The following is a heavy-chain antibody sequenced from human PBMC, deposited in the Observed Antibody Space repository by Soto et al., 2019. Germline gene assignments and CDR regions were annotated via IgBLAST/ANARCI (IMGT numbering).Heavy chain of an antibody. Sequence: SETLSLTCTVSGGSISSSSYYWGWIRQPQGKGLEWIGSIYYSGSTYYIPSLKSRVTISVDTSKNQFSLKLSSVTAADTAVYYCATRGEGYSYGSTYYYYGMDVWGQGTTVTVSS. D-gene: IGHD5-18*01. J-gene: IGHJ6*02. V-gene: IGHV4-39*01. CDR3: ATRGEGYSYGSTYYYYGMDV. CDR1: GGSISSSSYY. CDR2: IYYSGST.